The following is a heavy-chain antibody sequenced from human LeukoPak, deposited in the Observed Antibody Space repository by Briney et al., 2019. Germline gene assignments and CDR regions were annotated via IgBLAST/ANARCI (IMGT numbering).Heavy chain of an antibody. Sequence: SETLSLTCTVSGGSISSDYWSWIRQPGGKGLEWIGRIHTSGSTNYNPSLKSRVTISVDKSKNQFSLKLSSVTAADTPVYYCASLYSSSSRVDYWGQGTLVTVSS. CDR1: GGSISSDY. J-gene: IGHJ4*02. D-gene: IGHD6-6*01. V-gene: IGHV4-4*07. CDR3: ASLYSSSSRVDY. CDR2: IHTSGST.